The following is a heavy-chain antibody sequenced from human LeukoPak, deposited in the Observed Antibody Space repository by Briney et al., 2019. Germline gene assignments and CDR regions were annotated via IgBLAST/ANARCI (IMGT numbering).Heavy chain of an antibody. D-gene: IGHD3-10*01. V-gene: IGHV3-20*04. CDR3: AREAGKNAFDI. CDR2: ITWNGGST. J-gene: IGHJ3*02. CDR1: GFTFDDFG. Sequence: GGTLRLSCAVSGFTFDDFGMSWVRQAPGKGLEWVSGITWNGGSTGYADSAKARLTISRDTTKNSLYLQMNRLRAEDTALYYCAREAGKNAFDIWGQGTMVTVSS.